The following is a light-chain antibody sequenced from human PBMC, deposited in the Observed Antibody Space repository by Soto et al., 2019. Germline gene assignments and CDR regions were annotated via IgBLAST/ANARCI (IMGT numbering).Light chain of an antibody. V-gene: IGKV1-39*01. CDR2: AAS. Sequence: DIQMTQSPSYLSASVGHSAPITSRASQSISSYLNWYQQKPGKAPKLLIYAASSLESGVPSRFRGSGSGTEFTLTISNLQPDDFETDYGEQYENYPLTFGGGTKVDIK. CDR1: QSISSY. CDR3: EQYENYPLT. J-gene: IGKJ4*01.